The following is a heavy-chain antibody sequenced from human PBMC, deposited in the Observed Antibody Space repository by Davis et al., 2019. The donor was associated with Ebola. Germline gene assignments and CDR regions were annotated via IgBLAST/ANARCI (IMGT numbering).Heavy chain of an antibody. CDR1: GYTLTSYG. Sequence: SVTVSCKASGYTLTSYGISWLRQAPGQGLEWMGWISAYNGNTNYAQKLQGRVTMTTDTSTSTDYMELRSLRSDDTAVYSCARAGEFLEWLLYGPGWFDPWGQGTLVTVSS. CDR2: ISAYNGNT. D-gene: IGHD3-3*01. V-gene: IGHV1-18*01. J-gene: IGHJ5*02. CDR3: ARAGEFLEWLLYGPGWFDP.